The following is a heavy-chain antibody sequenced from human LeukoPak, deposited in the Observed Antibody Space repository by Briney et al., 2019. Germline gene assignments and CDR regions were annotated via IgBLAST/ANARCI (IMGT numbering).Heavy chain of an antibody. CDR3: ARDLSSSWSMLGY. CDR2: ISSSSSYI. Sequence: GGSLRLSCAASGFTFSSYTMNWVRQAPGKGLEWVSSISSSSSYIYYADSVKGRFTISRDNAKNSLYLQMNSLRAEDTAVYYCARDLSSSWSMLGYWGQGTLVTISS. J-gene: IGHJ4*02. D-gene: IGHD6-19*01. CDR1: GFTFSSYT. V-gene: IGHV3-21*01.